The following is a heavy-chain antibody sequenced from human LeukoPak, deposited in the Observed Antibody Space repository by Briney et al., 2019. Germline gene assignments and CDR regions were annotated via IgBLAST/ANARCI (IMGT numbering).Heavy chain of an antibody. D-gene: IGHD6-19*01. Sequence: KPSETLSLTCTVSGDSIRSSNHYWTWIRQPPGKGLEWIAGIYSSGRTYYNPSLKSGVTIFVDTSKNQFSLKLSSVTAADTAVYYCSKGGGVTVSDTWGQGTLVTVSS. J-gene: IGHJ4*02. V-gene: IGHV4-39*01. CDR3: SKGGGVTVSDT. CDR1: GDSIRSSNHY. CDR2: IYSSGRT.